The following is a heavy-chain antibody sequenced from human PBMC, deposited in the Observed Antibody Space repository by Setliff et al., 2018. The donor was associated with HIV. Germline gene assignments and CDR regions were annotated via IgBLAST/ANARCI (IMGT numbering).Heavy chain of an antibody. D-gene: IGHD6-13*01. J-gene: IGHJ6*03. CDR3: ARGFGSSWGGNYYYYYMDV. V-gene: IGHV4-39*02. Sequence: PSETLSLTCTVSGGSISSSSYYWGWIRQPPGKGLEWIGSIFYSGDTYYNPSLKSRVTISIDTSKNHFSLRLTSVTAADTAVYYCARGFGSSWGGNYYYYYMDVWGKGTTVTVSS. CDR1: GGSISSSSYY. CDR2: IFYSGDT.